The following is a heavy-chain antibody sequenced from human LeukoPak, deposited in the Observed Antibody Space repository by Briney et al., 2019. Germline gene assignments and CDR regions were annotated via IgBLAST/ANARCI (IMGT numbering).Heavy chain of an antibody. CDR2: IYPTGST. CDR1: GGSISSPNW. V-gene: IGHV4-4*02. J-gene: IGHJ6*03. CDR3: ARYYYYYMDV. Sequence: SETLSLTCAVSGGSISSPNWWRWVRQSPEKGLEWIAEIYPTGSTNYNPSLKSRVTISLDKSKNHFSLNLSSVTAADTAIYYCARYYYYYMDVWGKGTTVTVSS.